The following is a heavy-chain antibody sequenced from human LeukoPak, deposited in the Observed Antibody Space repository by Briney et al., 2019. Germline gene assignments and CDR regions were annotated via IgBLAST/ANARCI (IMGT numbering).Heavy chain of an antibody. D-gene: IGHD3-22*01. J-gene: IGHJ1*01. CDR3: ATGNYYDSRGYYTFGH. CDR2: INGDGSTT. CDR1: GLTFSRYW. Sequence: PGGSLRLSCAASGLTFSRYWMHWVRQAPGKGLVWVSRINGDGSTTSYADSVKGGFTISRGNAKNTLYLQMNSLRAEDTAVYYCATGNYYDSRGYYTFGHWGQGTLVTVSS. V-gene: IGHV3-74*01.